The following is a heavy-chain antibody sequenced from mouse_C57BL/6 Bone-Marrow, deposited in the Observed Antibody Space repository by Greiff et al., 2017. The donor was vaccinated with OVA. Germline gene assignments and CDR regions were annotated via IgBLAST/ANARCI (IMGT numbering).Heavy chain of an antibody. D-gene: IGHD1-2*01. V-gene: IGHV1-52*01. Sequence: QVQLQQSGAELVRPGSSVKLSCKASGYTFTSYWMHWVKQRPIQGLEWIGNIDPSDSETHYNQKFKDKATLTVDKSSSTAYMQLSSLTSEDSAVYYCACFSLRRWFAYWGQGTLVTVSA. CDR2: IDPSDSET. CDR1: GYTFTSYW. CDR3: ACFSLRRWFAY. J-gene: IGHJ3*01.